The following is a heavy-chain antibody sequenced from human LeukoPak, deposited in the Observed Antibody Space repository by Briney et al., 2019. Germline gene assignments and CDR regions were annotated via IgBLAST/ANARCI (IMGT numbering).Heavy chain of an antibody. D-gene: IGHD3-22*01. V-gene: IGHV4-59*11. CDR3: ARFYDSSGNPYYYYYMDV. CDR2: IYYSGST. J-gene: IGHJ6*03. Sequence: SETLSLTCTVSGGSISSHYWSWIRQPPGKGLEWIGYIYYSGSTNYNPSLKSRVTISVDTSKNQFSLKLISVTAADTAVYYCARFYDSSGNPYYYYYMDVWGKGTTVTVSS. CDR1: GGSISSHY.